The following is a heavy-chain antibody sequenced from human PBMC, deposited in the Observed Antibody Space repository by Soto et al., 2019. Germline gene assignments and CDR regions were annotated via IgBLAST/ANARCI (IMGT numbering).Heavy chain of an antibody. CDR3: AKIPHPSAWLRGAFDT. Sequence: EVQLLESGGGLVHPGGSLRLSCAASGFTFSSYAMSWVRQAPGKGLEWVSGISGTGGSTYYADSVKGRLTISRDNSKKTLYLKRNCLRAEDTAVYFCAKIPHPSAWLRGAFDTWGQGTMVTVSS. V-gene: IGHV3-23*01. CDR2: ISGTGGST. CDR1: GFTFSSYA. J-gene: IGHJ3*02. D-gene: IGHD6-19*01.